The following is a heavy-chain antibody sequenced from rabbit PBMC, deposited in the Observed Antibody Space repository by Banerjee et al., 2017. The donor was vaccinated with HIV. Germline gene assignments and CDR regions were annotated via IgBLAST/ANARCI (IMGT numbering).Heavy chain of an antibody. CDR3: ARDDSGYGDNFNL. CDR2: IWTGSTDST. V-gene: IGHV1S45*01. D-gene: IGHD1-1*01. Sequence: QEQLEESGGGLVKPGASLTLTCTASGFSFSSGYDMCWVRQAPGKGLEWIACIWTGSTDSTVYASWAKGRFTISRTSSTTVTLRVTSLTAADTATYFCARDDSGYGDNFNLWGPGTLVTVS. CDR1: GFSFSSGYD. J-gene: IGHJ4*01.